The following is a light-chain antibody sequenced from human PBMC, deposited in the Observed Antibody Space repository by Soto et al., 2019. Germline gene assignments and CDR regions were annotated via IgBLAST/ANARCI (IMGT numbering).Light chain of an antibody. CDR1: SSNIGSNT. Sequence: QAVVTQPPSASGTPGQRVTISCSGSSSNIGSNTVNWYQQLSGTAPKLLIYSNNQRPSGVPDRFSGSKSGTSASLAISGLQSEDEADYYCAAWDDSLKFGGGTKVTVL. CDR3: AAWDDSLK. CDR2: SNN. V-gene: IGLV1-44*01. J-gene: IGLJ3*02.